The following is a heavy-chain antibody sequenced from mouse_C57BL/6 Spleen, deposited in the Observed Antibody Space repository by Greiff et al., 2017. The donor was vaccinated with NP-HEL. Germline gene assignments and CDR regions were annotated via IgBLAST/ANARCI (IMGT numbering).Heavy chain of an antibody. V-gene: IGHV1-15*01. Sequence: QVQLKQSGAELVRPGASVTLSCKASGYTFTDYEMHWVKQTPVHGLEWIGAIDPETGGTAYNQKFKGKAILTADKSSSTAYMELRSLTSEDSAVYYCTRSSWDKYFDYWGQGTTLTVSS. CDR1: GYTFTDYE. D-gene: IGHD4-1*01. CDR3: TRSSWDKYFDY. CDR2: IDPETGGT. J-gene: IGHJ2*01.